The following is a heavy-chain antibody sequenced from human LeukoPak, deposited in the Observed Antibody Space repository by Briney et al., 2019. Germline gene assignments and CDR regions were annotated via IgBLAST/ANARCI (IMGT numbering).Heavy chain of an antibody. Sequence: PGGSLRLSCAASGFTFSNAWMSWVRQAPGKGLEWVGRIKSKGDGGTTDYATPVKGRFTISRDDSKNTLYLQMNSLKTEDTAVYYCTSTFYFGSGSGYWGQGTLVTVSS. CDR1: GFTFSNAW. V-gene: IGHV3-15*01. CDR3: TSTFYFGSGSGY. D-gene: IGHD3-10*01. CDR2: IKSKGDGGTT. J-gene: IGHJ4*02.